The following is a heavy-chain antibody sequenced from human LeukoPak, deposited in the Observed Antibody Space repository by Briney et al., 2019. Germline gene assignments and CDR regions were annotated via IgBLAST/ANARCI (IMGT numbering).Heavy chain of an antibody. Sequence: SETLSLTCAVYGGSFSGYYWNLIRQPPGKGLEWIGEINHSGSTNYNPSLKSRVTISVDTSKNQFSLKLSSVTAADTAVYYCARRYSSGWYYFHYWGQGTLVTVSS. CDR2: INHSGST. D-gene: IGHD6-19*01. V-gene: IGHV4-34*01. CDR3: ARRYSSGWYYFHY. J-gene: IGHJ4*02. CDR1: GGSFSGYY.